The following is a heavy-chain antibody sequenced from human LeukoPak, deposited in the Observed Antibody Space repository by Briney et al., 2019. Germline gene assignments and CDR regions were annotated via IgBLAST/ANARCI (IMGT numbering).Heavy chain of an antibody. J-gene: IGHJ6*03. CDR1: GFTFSNYA. CDR2: ISSTSYT. CDR3: ARDGRYSSSWHQYYYYMDV. V-gene: IGHV3-21*01. Sequence: GGSPRLSCAASGFTFSNYAMNWVRQAPGKGLEWVSSISSTSYTYNADSVKGRFTISRDNSKNTLYLQMNSLRAEDTAVYYCARDGRYSSSWHQYYYYMDVWGKGTTVTVSS. D-gene: IGHD6-13*01.